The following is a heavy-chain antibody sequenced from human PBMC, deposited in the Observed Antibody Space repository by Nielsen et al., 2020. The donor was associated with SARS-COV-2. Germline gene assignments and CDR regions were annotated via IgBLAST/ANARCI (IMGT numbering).Heavy chain of an antibody. V-gene: IGHV4-4*07. Sequence: SETLSLTCTVSGGSISSYYWSWIRQPAGKGLEWIGRIYTSGSTNYNPSLKSRVTMSVDTSKNQFSLKLSSVTAADTAVYYCASSPGYCSGGSCYNGYYYGMDVWGQGTTVTVSS. D-gene: IGHD2-15*01. CDR3: ASSPGYCSGGSCYNGYYYGMDV. CDR2: IYTSGST. J-gene: IGHJ6*02. CDR1: GGSISSYY.